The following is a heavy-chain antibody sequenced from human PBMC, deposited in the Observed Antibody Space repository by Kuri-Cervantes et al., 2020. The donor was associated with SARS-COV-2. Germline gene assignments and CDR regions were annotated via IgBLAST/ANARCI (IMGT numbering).Heavy chain of an antibody. CDR3: VRDGDHWNFDY. CDR1: AFTYSRYA. V-gene: IGHV3-23*01. Sequence: GGSLRLSCAASAFTYSRYAMSWVRQAPGKGLEWVSSISASGGSTYYADSVTGRFTLSRDNAKNMLFLQMNSLRAEDTAVYYCVRDGDHWNFDYWGQGTLVTVSS. CDR2: ISASGGST. D-gene: IGHD1-1*01. J-gene: IGHJ4*02.